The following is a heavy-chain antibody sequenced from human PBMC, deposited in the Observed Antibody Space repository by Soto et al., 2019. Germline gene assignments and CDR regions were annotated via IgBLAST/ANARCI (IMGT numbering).Heavy chain of an antibody. J-gene: IGHJ4*01. CDR1: GGSISSYY. CDR2: IYYSGST. D-gene: IGHD6-13*01. Sequence: SETLSLTCTVSGGSISSYYWSWIRQPPGKGLEWIGYIYYSGSTNYNPSLKSRVTISVDTSKNQFSLKLSSVTAADTAVYYCARSGYGSSDFDRWGQGTLVTVSS. CDR3: ARSGYGSSDFDR. V-gene: IGHV4-59*01.